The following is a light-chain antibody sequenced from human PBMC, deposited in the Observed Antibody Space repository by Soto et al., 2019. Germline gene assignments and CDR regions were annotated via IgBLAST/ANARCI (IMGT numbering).Light chain of an antibody. Sequence: DIHMTLSPSTLSASVGNSVTIVCRASQSISSWLAWYQQKLGKAPKLLIYDASSLESGVPSRFSGSGSGTDFTLTISSLQPEDFATYYCQQFNSFPLTFGGGTKVDIK. V-gene: IGKV1-5*02. CDR2: DAS. CDR3: QQFNSFPLT. CDR1: QSISSW. J-gene: IGKJ4*01.